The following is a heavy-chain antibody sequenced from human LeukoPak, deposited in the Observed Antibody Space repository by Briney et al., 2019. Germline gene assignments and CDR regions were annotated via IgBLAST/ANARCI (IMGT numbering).Heavy chain of an antibody. CDR1: GYTFTGYH. CDR2: INPNSGGT. V-gene: IGHV1-2*02. D-gene: IGHD2-15*01. Sequence: ASVKVSCKASGYTFTGYHMHWVRQAPGQGLEWMGWINPNSGGTNHAQKFQGRVTMTRNTSISTAYMELSSLRSEDTAVYYCARTPYCSGGSCRRYYFDYWGQGTLVTVSS. J-gene: IGHJ4*02. CDR3: ARTPYCSGGSCRRYYFDY.